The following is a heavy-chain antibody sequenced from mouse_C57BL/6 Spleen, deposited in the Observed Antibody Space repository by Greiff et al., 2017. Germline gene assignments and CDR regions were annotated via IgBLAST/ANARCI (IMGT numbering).Heavy chain of an antibody. CDR2: INPSSGYT. Sequence: QVQLQQSGAELAKPGASVKLSCKASGYTFTSYWMHWVKQRPGQGLEWIGYINPSSGYTKYNQKFKDKDTLTADKSSSTAYMQLSSLTYADSAVYYCARSKDYDAAGFAYWGQGTLVTVSA. V-gene: IGHV1-7*01. CDR1: GYTFTSYW. CDR3: ARSKDYDAAGFAY. D-gene: IGHD2-4*01. J-gene: IGHJ3*01.